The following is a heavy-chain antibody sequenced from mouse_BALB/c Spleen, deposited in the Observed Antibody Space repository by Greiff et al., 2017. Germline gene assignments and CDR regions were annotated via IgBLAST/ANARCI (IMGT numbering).Heavy chain of an antibody. V-gene: IGHV1S126*01. CDR2: MDPSDSET. J-gene: IGHJ4*01. CDR1: GKSINSFG. D-gene: IGHD2-3*01. CDR3: ARALYDGYYAMDY. Sequence: QVQLQQSGHQLVRPGGSVKKSSKAPGKSINSFGMHWVKERPGQGLEWIGMMDPSDSETRLKQKFKDKATLTVDKSSSAAYMQLSSPTSEDSAVYYCARALYDGYYAMDYWGQGTSVTVSS.